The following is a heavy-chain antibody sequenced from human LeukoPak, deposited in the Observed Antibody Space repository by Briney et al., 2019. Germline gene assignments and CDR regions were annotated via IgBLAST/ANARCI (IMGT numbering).Heavy chain of an antibody. J-gene: IGHJ4*02. CDR2: INSNGGST. CDR1: GFTFSSYA. Sequence: PGGSLRLSCSASGFTFSSYAMYWVRQAPGKGLEFVSGINSNGGSTYYAASVKGRFIISRDNSKNTLYLQMSSLRGEDTAVYYCVKVTSSSGGDGWGQGTLVTVSS. CDR3: VKVTSSSGGDG. V-gene: IGHV3-64D*09. D-gene: IGHD6-19*01.